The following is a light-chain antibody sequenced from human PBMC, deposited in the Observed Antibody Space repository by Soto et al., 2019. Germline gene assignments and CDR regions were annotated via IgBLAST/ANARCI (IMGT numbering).Light chain of an antibody. Sequence: EVMLKMSAATLSLSKRERATLSCMASLTISDNYLAWYQQKAGQAPRLVIFGASSRATGIPDRFSASGSGTDFTLTISRLEPEDFAVYYCQQYSMAPLPFGQ. CDR2: GAS. CDR3: QQYSMAPLP. CDR1: LTISDNY. V-gene: IGKV3-20*01. J-gene: IGKJ1*01.